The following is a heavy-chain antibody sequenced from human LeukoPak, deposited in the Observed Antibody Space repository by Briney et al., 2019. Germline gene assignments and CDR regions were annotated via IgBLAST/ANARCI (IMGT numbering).Heavy chain of an antibody. Sequence: SETLSLTCTVSGVSISSYCWSWIRQPPGKGLEWIGYIYTSGSTNYNPSLKSRVTISVDTSKNQFSLKLSSVTAADTAVYYCARPTNSSSFGILDAFDIWGQGTMVTVSS. CDR3: ARPTNSSSFGILDAFDI. V-gene: IGHV4-4*09. CDR2: IYTSGST. J-gene: IGHJ3*02. CDR1: GVSISSYC. D-gene: IGHD6-6*01.